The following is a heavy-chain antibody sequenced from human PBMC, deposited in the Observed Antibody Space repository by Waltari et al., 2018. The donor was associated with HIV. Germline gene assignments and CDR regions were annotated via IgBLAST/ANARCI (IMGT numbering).Heavy chain of an antibody. CDR1: GFTFSSYG. CDR2: IWYDGSNK. V-gene: IGHV3-33*01. Sequence: QVQLVESGGGVVQPGRSLRLSCAASGFTFSSYGMHWVRQAPGKGLEWVAVIWYDGSNKYYADSVKGRFTISRDNSKNTLYLQMNSLGAEDTAVYYCAREFVTGTYYYYYGMDVWGQGTTVTVSS. CDR3: AREFVTGTYYYYYGMDV. J-gene: IGHJ6*02. D-gene: IGHD1-20*01.